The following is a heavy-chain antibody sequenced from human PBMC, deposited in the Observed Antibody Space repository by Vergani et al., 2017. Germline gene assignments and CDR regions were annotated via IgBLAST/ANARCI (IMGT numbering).Heavy chain of an antibody. D-gene: IGHD2-15*01. CDR3: ARDTLYCSGCSCYPYYFDY. Sequence: EVQLVESGGGLVKPGGSLRLSCAASGFTFSSYSMNWVRQAPGKGLEWVSSISSSSSYIYYADSVKGRFTISRDNAKNSLYLQMNSLRAEDTAVYYCARDTLYCSGCSCYPYYFDYWGQGTLVTVSS. V-gene: IGHV3-21*01. CDR2: ISSSSSYI. J-gene: IGHJ4*02. CDR1: GFTFSSYS.